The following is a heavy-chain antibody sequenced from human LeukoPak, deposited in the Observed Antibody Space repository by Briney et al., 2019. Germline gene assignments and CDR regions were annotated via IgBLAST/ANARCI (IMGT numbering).Heavy chain of an antibody. D-gene: IGHD5-18*01. CDR3: ARGRGYSYGLPQGSRFDY. CDR1: GGSFSGYY. Sequence: TSGTLSLTCAVYGGSFSGYYWSWIRQPPGKGLEWIGEINHSGSTNYNPSLKSRVTISVDTSKNQFSLKLSSVTAADTAVYYCARGRGYSYGLPQGSRFDYWGQGTLVTVSS. J-gene: IGHJ4*02. V-gene: IGHV4-34*01. CDR2: INHSGST.